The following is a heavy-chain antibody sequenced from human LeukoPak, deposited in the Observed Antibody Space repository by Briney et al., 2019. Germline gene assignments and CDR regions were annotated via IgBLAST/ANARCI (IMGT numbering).Heavy chain of an antibody. CDR1: GITLSNYG. CDR2: ISGSGGST. J-gene: IGHJ4*02. V-gene: IGHV3-23*01. Sequence: GGSLRLSCEVSGITLSNYGMSWVRQAPGRGREWVAGISGSGGSTNYADSVKGRFTISRDNPKNTLYLQMNSLRAEDTAVYFCAKRGVVIRVILVGFHKEAYYFDSWGQGALVTVS. CDR3: AKRGVVIRVILVGFHKEAYYFDS. D-gene: IGHD2-21*01.